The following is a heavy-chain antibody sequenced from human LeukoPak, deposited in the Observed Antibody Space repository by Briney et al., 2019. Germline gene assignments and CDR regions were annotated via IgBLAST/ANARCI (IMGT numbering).Heavy chain of an antibody. Sequence: AGGSLRLSCAAAGFTFSRYAMNWVRQAPGKGLEWIGNIHYTGNTYYNPSLKSRVTMSVDTSRNQFSLKLSSVTAADTAVYYCAASITAAGTNPFSPNYWGQGTLVTVSS. CDR2: IHYTGNT. CDR1: GFTFSRYA. CDR3: AASITAAGTNPFSPNY. J-gene: IGHJ4*02. V-gene: IGHV4-59*04. D-gene: IGHD6-13*01.